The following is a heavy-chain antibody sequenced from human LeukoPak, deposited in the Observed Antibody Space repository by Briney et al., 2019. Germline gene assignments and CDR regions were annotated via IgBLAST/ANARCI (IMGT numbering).Heavy chain of an antibody. J-gene: IGHJ4*02. CDR3: ANGRGPNTGPTLDY. CDR2: ISSSSSTI. D-gene: IGHD2-15*01. CDR1: GFTFSSYS. Sequence: PGGSMRLSCAASGFTFSSYSMNWVRQAPGKGLEWVSYISSSSSTIYYADSVKGRFTISRDNSKNTLYLQLNSLRAEDTAIYYCANGRGPNTGPTLDYWGQGTLVTVSS. V-gene: IGHV3-48*01.